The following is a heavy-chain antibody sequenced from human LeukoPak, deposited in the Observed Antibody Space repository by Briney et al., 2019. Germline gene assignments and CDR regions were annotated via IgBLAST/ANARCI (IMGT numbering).Heavy chain of an antibody. D-gene: IGHD2-2*01. Sequence: GASVKVSCKASGGTFSSYAISWVRQAPGQGLEWMGGIIPIFGTANYAQKFQGRVTITADKSTSTAYMELSSLRSEDTAVYYCASSRDFDAFDIWGQGTMVTVSS. CDR3: ASSRDFDAFDI. CDR2: IIPIFGTA. V-gene: IGHV1-69*06. J-gene: IGHJ3*02. CDR1: GGTFSSYA.